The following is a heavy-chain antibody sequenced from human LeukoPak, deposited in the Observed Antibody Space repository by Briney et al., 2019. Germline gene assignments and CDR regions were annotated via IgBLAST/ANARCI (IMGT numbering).Heavy chain of an antibody. J-gene: IGHJ4*02. CDR1: GFTFSSYE. Sequence: GGSLRLSCAASGFTFSSYEMNWVRQAPGKGLEWVSYISSSGSTIYYADSVKGRFTVSRDNAKNSLYLQMNSLKAEDTAVYYCARDSGGSSGWNRFDYWGQGTLVTVSS. D-gene: IGHD6-19*01. V-gene: IGHV3-48*03. CDR3: ARDSGGSSGWNRFDY. CDR2: ISSSGSTI.